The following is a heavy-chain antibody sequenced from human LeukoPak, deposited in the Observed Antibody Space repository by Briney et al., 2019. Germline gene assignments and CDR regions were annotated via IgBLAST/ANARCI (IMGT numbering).Heavy chain of an antibody. D-gene: IGHD3-10*01. Sequence: GGSVRLSCAASGFTFSTYAMSWVCQAPGKGQEWVSAISGSVGRTYYADSVKGRFTISRDNSKNTLYLQMNSLRAEDTAVYYCAKEKESSGYLDYWGQGTLVTVSS. CDR2: ISGSVGRT. CDR1: GFTFSTYA. V-gene: IGHV3-23*01. CDR3: AKEKESSGYLDY. J-gene: IGHJ4*02.